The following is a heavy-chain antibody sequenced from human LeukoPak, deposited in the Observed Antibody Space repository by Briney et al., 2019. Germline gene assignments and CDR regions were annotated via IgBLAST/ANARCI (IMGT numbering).Heavy chain of an antibody. CDR2: TSADESIK. D-gene: IGHD1-26*01. J-gene: IGHJ4*02. CDR1: GFPFNDYV. V-gene: IGHV3-30*03. CDR3: ARDPALGAPDYLDY. Sequence: PGESLRLSCTVSGFPFNDYVVHWVRQAPGKGLEWVAVTSADESIKVYSDSVRGRFTISRDNSKNIQYLHMNSLTVNDTAVYYCARDPALGAPDYLDYWGRGTLVTVSS.